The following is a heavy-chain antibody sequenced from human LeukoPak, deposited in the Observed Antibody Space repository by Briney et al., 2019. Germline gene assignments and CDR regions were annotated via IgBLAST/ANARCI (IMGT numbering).Heavy chain of an antibody. CDR1: GFTFSSYW. Sequence: PGGSLRLSCAASGFTFSSYWMHWVRRAPGKGLVWVSRIDTDGSSTIYADSVKGRFTISRDNAKNTLYLQMNSLRAEDTAVYYCTRGYVRIDYWGQGTLVTVSS. J-gene: IGHJ4*02. D-gene: IGHD5-12*01. V-gene: IGHV3-74*01. CDR3: TRGYVRIDY. CDR2: IDTDGSST.